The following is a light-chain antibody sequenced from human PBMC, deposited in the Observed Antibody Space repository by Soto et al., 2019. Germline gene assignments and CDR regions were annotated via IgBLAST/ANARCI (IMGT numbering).Light chain of an antibody. J-gene: IGKJ2*01. CDR3: QQYASSSYT. CDR2: GAS. V-gene: IGKV3-20*01. CDR1: QSVSSTY. Sequence: EIVLTQSPGTLSLSPGERATLSCRASQSVSSTYLAWYQQRPGQAPRVLMFGASSRATGIPDRFSGSGSGTDFTLTISRLEPEDSAVYYCQQYASSSYTFGQGTNLEI.